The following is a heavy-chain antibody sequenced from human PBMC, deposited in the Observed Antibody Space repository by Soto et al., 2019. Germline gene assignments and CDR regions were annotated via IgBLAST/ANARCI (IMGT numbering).Heavy chain of an antibody. V-gene: IGHV4-30-2*01. CDR2: IYHSGST. CDR3: ARGHLLGR. J-gene: IGHJ4*02. CDR1: GGSISSGGYS. Sequence: SETLSLTYAVSGGSISSGGYSWNWIRQPPGKGLEWIGYIYHSGSTYYNPSLKSRVTISVDRSKNQFSLKLSSVTAADTAVYYCARGHLLGRWGQGTLVTVSS.